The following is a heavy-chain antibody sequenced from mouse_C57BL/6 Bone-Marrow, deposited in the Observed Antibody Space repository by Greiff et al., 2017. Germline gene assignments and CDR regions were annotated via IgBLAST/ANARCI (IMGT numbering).Heavy chain of an antibody. CDR3: ARDGGNYGFAY. Sequence: EVNVVESEGGLVQPGSSMKLSCTASGFTFSDYYMAWVRQVPEKGLEWVANINYDGSSTYYLDSLKSRFIISRDNAKNILYLQMSSLKSEDTATYYCARDGGNYGFAYWGQGTLVTVSA. D-gene: IGHD2-1*01. V-gene: IGHV5-16*01. CDR1: GFTFSDYY. J-gene: IGHJ3*01. CDR2: INYDGSST.